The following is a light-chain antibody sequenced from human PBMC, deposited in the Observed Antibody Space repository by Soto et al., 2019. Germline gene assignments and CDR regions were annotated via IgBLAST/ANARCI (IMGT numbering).Light chain of an antibody. CDR3: HQYNSWPPGT. V-gene: IGKV3-15*01. CDR1: QSISRS. J-gene: IGKJ2*01. Sequence: EIVFRQSPDTLSLSPGERATLSCRASQSISRSLAWYQQKPGQAPRLLISDASTRATGIPARFSGSGSGTEFTLTISSLQSEDFALYYCHQYNSWPPGTFGQGTKVDIK. CDR2: DAS.